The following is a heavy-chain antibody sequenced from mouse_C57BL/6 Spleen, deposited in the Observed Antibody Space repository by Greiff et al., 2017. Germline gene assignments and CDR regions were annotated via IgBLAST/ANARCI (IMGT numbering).Heavy chain of an antibody. CDR1: GYAIKNTY. V-gene: IGHV14-3*01. CDR3: ARSSSGGDYAMDY. CDR2: IDPAYGNT. D-gene: IGHD1-1*02. J-gene: IGHJ4*01. Sequence: VQLQQSVAELVRPGASVKLSCTASGYAIKNTYMHWVKQRPGQGLEWIGRIDPAYGNTNYTPKFQGKATITADTSSNTAYLQLSSLTSEDTAVYYCARSSSGGDYAMDYWGQGTSVTVSS.